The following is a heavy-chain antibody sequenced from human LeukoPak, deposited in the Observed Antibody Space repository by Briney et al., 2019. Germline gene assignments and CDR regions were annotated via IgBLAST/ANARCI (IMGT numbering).Heavy chain of an antibody. J-gene: IGHJ4*02. Sequence: ASVKLSCKASGGTFSSYAISWVRQPPGQGLEWMGGIIPIFGTANYAQKFQGRVTITADESTSRAYMELSSLRSENTAVYYCARDNRGSSSGWYLFDYWGQGTLVTVSS. V-gene: IGHV1-69*13. CDR3: ARDNRGSSSGWYLFDY. CDR1: GGTFSSYA. D-gene: IGHD6-19*01. CDR2: IIPIFGTA.